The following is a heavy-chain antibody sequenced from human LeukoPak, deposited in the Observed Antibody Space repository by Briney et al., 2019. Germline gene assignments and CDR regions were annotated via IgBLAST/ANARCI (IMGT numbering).Heavy chain of an antibody. CDR1: GFTFSSYW. V-gene: IGHV3-7*01. CDR3: ARDRSSSWDDY. D-gene: IGHD6-13*01. CDR2: IKQDGSEK. Sequence: GGSLRLSCAASGFTFSSYWMSWGRQAPGKGLEWVANIKQDGSEKYYVDSVKGRFTISRDNAKNSLYLQMNSLRAEDTAVYYCARDRSSSWDDYWGQGTLVTVSS. J-gene: IGHJ4*02.